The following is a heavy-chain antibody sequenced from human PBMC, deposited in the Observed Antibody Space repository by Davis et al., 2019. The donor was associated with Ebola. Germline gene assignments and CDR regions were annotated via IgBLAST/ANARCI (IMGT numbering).Heavy chain of an antibody. CDR1: GGSISSYY. CDR3: ARAGATYYDFWSGYRRAFDI. V-gene: IGHV4-59*01. Sequence: PSETLSLTCTVSGGSISSYYWSWIRQPPGKGLEWIGYIYYSGSTNYNPSLKSRVTISVDTSKNQFSLKLSSVTAAGTAVYYCARAGATYYDFWSGYRRAFDIWGQGTMVTVSS. CDR2: IYYSGST. J-gene: IGHJ3*02. D-gene: IGHD3-3*01.